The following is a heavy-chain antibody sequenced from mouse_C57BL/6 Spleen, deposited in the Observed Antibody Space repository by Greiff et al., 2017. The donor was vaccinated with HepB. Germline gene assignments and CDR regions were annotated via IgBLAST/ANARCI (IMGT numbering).Heavy chain of an antibody. V-gene: IGHV3-6*01. J-gene: IGHJ2*01. CDR1: GYSITSGYY. CDR2: ISYDGSN. CDR3: AREGTTAGYFDY. D-gene: IGHD1-2*01. Sequence: VQLKESGPGLVKPSQSLSLTCSVTGYSITSGYYWNWIRQFPGNKLEWMGYISYDGSNNYNPSLKNRISITRDTSKNQFFLKLNSVTTEDTATYYCAREGTTAGYFDYWGQGTTLTVSS.